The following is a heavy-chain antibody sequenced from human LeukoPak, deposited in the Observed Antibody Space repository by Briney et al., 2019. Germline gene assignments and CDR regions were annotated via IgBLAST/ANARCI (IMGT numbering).Heavy chain of an antibody. J-gene: IGHJ4*02. Sequence: GASVKVSCKASGGTFSSYAISWVRQAPGQGLEWMGRINPNSGGTNYAQKFQGRVTMTRDTSISTAYMELSRLRSDDTAVYYCARARVAHLDYWGQGTLVTVSS. CDR1: GGTFSSYA. CDR3: ARARVAHLDY. V-gene: IGHV1-2*06. D-gene: IGHD2-15*01. CDR2: INPNSGGT.